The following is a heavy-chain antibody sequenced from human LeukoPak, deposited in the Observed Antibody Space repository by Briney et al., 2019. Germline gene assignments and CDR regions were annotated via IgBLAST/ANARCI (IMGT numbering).Heavy chain of an antibody. D-gene: IGHD3-22*01. CDR3: AEDGIFFHYYDSSGYSHLDS. J-gene: IGHJ4*02. CDR1: GFTFRSYG. Sequence: GGSLRLSCAASGFTFRSYGMYWVRQAPGKGLEWVALIQYDGTNKYYADSVKGRFTISRDNSKNTLYLQMNSLRAEDTAVYYCAEDGIFFHYYDSSGYSHLDSWGQGTLVTVSS. CDR2: IQYDGTNK. V-gene: IGHV3-30*02.